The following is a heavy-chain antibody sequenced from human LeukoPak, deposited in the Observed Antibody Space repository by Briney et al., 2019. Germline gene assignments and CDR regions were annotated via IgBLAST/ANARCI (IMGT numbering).Heavy chain of an antibody. CDR1: GGSVSSGTYY. CDR2: IYYSGST. D-gene: IGHD4-11*01. CDR3: ARDRVRGNSNPFFDY. J-gene: IGHJ4*02. Sequence: SETLSLTCTVSGGSVSSGTYYWSWIRQPPGRGLEWIGYIYYSGSTNYNPSLKSRVTISVGTSKNQFSLKLSSVTAAGTAVYYCARDRVRGNSNPFFDYWGQGTLVTVSS. V-gene: IGHV4-61*01.